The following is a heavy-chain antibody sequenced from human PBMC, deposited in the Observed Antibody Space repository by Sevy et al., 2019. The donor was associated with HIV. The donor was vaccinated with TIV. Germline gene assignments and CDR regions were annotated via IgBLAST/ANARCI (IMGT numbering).Heavy chain of an antibody. CDR3: ARGSGSKTWFDP. CDR2: IIPIFGTA. V-gene: IGHV1-69*13. D-gene: IGHD5-12*01. J-gene: IGHJ5*02. Sequence: ASVKVSCKTSGGTFSSYAISWVRQAPGQGLEWMGGIIPIFGTANYAQKFQGRVTITADESTSTAYMDLSSLRSEDTAVYYCARGSGSKTWFDPWGQGTLVTDSS. CDR1: GGTFSSYA.